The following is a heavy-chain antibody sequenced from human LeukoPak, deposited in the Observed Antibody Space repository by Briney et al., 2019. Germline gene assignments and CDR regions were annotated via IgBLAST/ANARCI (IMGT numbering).Heavy chain of an antibody. Sequence: PSETLSLTCAVYGGSSSGYYWSWIRQPPGKGLEWIGEINHSGSTNYNPSLKSRVTISVDTSKNQFSLKLSSVTAADTAVYYCARDFWRTIFDYWGQGTLVTVSS. CDR1: GGSSSGYY. CDR2: INHSGST. CDR3: ARDFWRTIFDY. J-gene: IGHJ4*02. V-gene: IGHV4-34*01. D-gene: IGHD3-3*01.